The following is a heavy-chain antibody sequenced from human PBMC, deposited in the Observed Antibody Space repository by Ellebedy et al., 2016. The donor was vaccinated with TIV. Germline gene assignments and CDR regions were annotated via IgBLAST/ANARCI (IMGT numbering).Heavy chain of an antibody. D-gene: IGHD6-19*01. CDR3: AREAVAGEWFDP. Sequence: MPSETLSLTCTVSAATIYATSYYWAWLRQSPGKGLEWIGSIYYNGNSSYNPSLRRRVNISIDTSKNHFSLKLRSVTAADTAVYYCAREAVAGEWFDPWGQGTLVTVSS. J-gene: IGHJ5*02. CDR2: IYYNGNS. V-gene: IGHV4-39*07. CDR1: AATIYATSYY.